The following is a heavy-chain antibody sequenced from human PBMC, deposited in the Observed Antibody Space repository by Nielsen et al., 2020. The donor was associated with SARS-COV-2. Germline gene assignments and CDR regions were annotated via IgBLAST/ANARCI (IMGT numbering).Heavy chain of an antibody. CDR1: GFNVSNTF. D-gene: IGHD6-25*01. J-gene: IGHJ4*02. CDR3: ARGGGLSRYYFDF. Sequence: LSLTCAAFGFNVSNTFMTWVRQAPRKGLEWVSIIYTLGPTFYADSVKGRFTISRLTSKNTLYLQLNSLTSDDTAVYYCARGGGLSRYYFDFWGRGTQVTVSS. V-gene: IGHV3-53*04. CDR2: IYTLGPT.